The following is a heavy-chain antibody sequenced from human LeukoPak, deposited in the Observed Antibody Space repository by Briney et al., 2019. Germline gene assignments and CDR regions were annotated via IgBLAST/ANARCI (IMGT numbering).Heavy chain of an antibody. D-gene: IGHD3-10*01. CDR3: ARELWGVADY. J-gene: IGHJ4*02. V-gene: IGHV4-59*05. CDR1: GFTFSSYW. Sequence: PGGSLRLSCAASGFTFSSYWMSWVRQAPGKGLEWIGSISHTGTTYYKPSLKSQVTISVDASKSQFSLRLNSVTAADTAVYFCARELWGVADYWGQGTLVTVSS. CDR2: ISHTGTT.